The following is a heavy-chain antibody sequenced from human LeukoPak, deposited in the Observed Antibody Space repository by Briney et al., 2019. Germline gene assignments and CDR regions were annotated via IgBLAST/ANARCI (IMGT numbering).Heavy chain of an antibody. CDR1: GFTFSDYY. CDR2: IKQDGSEK. V-gene: IGHV3-7*01. D-gene: IGHD4-23*01. Sequence: GGSLRLSCAASGFTFSDYYMSWVRQAPGKGLEWVANIKQDGSEKYYVDSVKGRFTISRDNAKNSLYLQMNSLRAEDTAVYYCARVPPRGGYYYYYYYMDVWGKGTTVTVS. CDR3: ARVPPRGGYYYYYYYMDV. J-gene: IGHJ6*03.